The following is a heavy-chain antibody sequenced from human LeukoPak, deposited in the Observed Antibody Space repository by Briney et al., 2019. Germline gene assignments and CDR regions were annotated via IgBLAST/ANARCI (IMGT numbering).Heavy chain of an antibody. CDR1: GYTFTGNY. V-gene: IGHV1-2*02. J-gene: IGHJ5*02. Sequence: ASVKVSCKASGYTFTGNYIHWVRQAPGQGLEWMGWINPNSGGTNYAQNFQGRVTMTRDTSISTAYMELSRLRSDDTAVYYCARFAYDSSGFGGIDWFDPWGQGTLVTVSS. CDR2: INPNSGGT. CDR3: ARFAYDSSGFGGIDWFDP. D-gene: IGHD3-22*01.